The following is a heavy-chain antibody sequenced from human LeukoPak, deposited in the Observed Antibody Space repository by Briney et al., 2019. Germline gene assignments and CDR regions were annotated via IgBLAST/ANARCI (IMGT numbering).Heavy chain of an antibody. D-gene: IGHD5-18*01. Sequence: ASVKVSCKASGYTFTGYYMHWVRQAPGQGLEWMGWINPNSGGTNYAQKFQGRVTMTRGTSISTAYMELSRLRSDDTAVYYCARVSFGYGQERAVDYWGQGTLVTVSS. CDR1: GYTFTGYY. CDR2: INPNSGGT. CDR3: ARVSFGYGQERAVDY. J-gene: IGHJ4*02. V-gene: IGHV1-2*02.